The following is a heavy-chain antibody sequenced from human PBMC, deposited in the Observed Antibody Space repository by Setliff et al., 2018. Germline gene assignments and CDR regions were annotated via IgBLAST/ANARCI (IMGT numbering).Heavy chain of an antibody. Sequence: ASVKVSCKASGYTFTSYAISWVRQAPGQGLEWMGGIIPIFGTANNAQKFQGRVTISAEKSTNTVYMELSSLRSEDTAVYYCATSVAWIQLVLYPQGHPEPFDYWGQGTLVTVSS. D-gene: IGHD5-18*01. CDR2: IIPIFGTA. CDR1: GYTFTSYA. J-gene: IGHJ4*02. CDR3: ATSVAWIQLVLYPQGHPEPFDY. V-gene: IGHV1-69*06.